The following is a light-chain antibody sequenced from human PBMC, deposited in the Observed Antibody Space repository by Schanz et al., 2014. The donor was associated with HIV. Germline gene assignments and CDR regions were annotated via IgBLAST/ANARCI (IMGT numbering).Light chain of an antibody. CDR3: QQYNTWPRT. J-gene: IGKJ1*01. CDR2: GAS. V-gene: IGKV3-15*01. CDR1: QSVSNN. Sequence: EVVMTQSPATLSVSPGERATLSCRASQSVSNNLAWYQQTPGQVPRLLIYGASTRATGVPARFSGSGSGTEFTLTISSLQSEDFAVYYCQQYNTWPRTFGQGTKVELK.